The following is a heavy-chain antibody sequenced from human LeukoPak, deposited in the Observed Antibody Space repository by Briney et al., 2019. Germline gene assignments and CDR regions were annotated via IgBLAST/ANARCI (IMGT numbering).Heavy chain of an antibody. V-gene: IGHV3-74*01. CDR1: GFTFTTYW. CDR3: ARDKGDYDTSGSLFIF. CDR2: INSDGSIT. D-gene: IGHD3-22*01. J-gene: IGHJ4*02. Sequence: QSGGSLRLSCAASGFTFTTYWMHWVRQAPGKGLVWVSHINSDGSITSYADSVKGRFTISRDNAKNTLYLQMNSLRAEDTAVYYCARDKGDYDTSGSLFIFGGQGTLVTVSS.